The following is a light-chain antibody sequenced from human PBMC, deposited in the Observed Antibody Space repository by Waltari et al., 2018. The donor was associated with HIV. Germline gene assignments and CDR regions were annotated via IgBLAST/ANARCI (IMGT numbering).Light chain of an antibody. J-gene: IGLJ1*01. V-gene: IGLV1-40*01. CDR3: QSYDSSLSAHV. CDR2: GNS. Sequence: QSVLTQPPSVSGAPGQRVTISCTGSSSNIGAGYDVHWYQQLPGTAPKLLIYGNSNRPSGVPDRFSCSKSGTSASLAITGLQAEDEADYYCQSYDSSLSAHVFGTGTKVTVL. CDR1: SSNIGAGYD.